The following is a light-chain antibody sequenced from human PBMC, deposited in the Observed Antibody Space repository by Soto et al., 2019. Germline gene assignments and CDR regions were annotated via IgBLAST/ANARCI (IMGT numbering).Light chain of an antibody. V-gene: IGLV2-14*01. J-gene: IGLJ1*01. Sequence: QSALTQPASVSGSPGQSITISCTGTSSDVGGYNYVSWYQQHPGKAPKLMIYEVSNRPSGVSNRFSGSKSGNTASLTISGLQAEDAADYYCSSYTSSSTLSVFGTGTKVTVL. CDR3: SSYTSSSTLSV. CDR2: EVS. CDR1: SSDVGGYNY.